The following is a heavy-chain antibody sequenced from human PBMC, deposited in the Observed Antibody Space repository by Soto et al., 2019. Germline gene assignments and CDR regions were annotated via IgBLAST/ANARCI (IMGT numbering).Heavy chain of an antibody. D-gene: IGHD2-15*01. CDR1: GFTFSDHY. CDR3: TEGLCTGGSCFSGDS. Sequence: EVQLVESGGGLVQPGGSLRLSCVASGFTFSDHYMDWVRQAPGKGLEWVGRIRNKAYTYTTEHAASVKGRFTMSRDDLKNSVFLEMNSLKSEDTAVYFCTEGLCTGGSCFSGDSWGQGTLVTVSS. J-gene: IGHJ5*01. V-gene: IGHV3-72*01. CDR2: IRNKAYTYTT.